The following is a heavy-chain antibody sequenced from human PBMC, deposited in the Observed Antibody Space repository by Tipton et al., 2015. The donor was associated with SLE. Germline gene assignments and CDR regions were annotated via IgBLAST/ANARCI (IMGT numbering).Heavy chain of an antibody. V-gene: IGHV5-51*03. CDR1: GYSFTSYW. J-gene: IGHJ3*02. CDR2: IYPGDSDT. CDR3: SRTPPGQTTVTGGAFDI. Sequence: QSGPEVKKPGESLKISCKGSGYSFTSYWIGWVRQMPGKGLEWMGIIYPGDSDTRYSPSFQGQVTISADKSISTAYLQWSSLKASDTAMYYCSRTPPGQTTVTGGAFDIGGQGTMVTVSS. D-gene: IGHD4-17*01.